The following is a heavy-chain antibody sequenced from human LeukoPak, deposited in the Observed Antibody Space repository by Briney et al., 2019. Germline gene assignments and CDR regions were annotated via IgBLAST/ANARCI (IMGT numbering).Heavy chain of an antibody. CDR1: GFNLSNYW. V-gene: IGHV3-74*01. J-gene: IGHJ4*02. CDR3: ARDIGYNTGWRKSGLDN. Sequence: SGGSLRLSCAASGFNLSNYWIHWVRQAPGKGVVWVSRINSDGNNVLYVDSAKGRFTISRDTAKNTVYLQMNSLRAEDTAVYYCARDIGYNTGWRKSGLDNWGQGALVTVSS. CDR2: INSDGNNV. D-gene: IGHD6-19*01.